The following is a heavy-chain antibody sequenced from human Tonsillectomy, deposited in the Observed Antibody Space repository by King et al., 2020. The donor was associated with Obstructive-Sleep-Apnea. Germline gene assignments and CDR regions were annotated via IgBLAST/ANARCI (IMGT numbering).Heavy chain of an antibody. Sequence: VQLVESGGGLVKPGGSRRLSCAASGFIFGSNAMNWVRQAPGKGLEWVSTISSTSSYRYYADSVKGRFTIPRDNAKNSLYLQMNSLRAEDTAVYYCVSGFGDSWGQGTLVTVSS. J-gene: IGHJ4*02. CDR3: VSGFGDS. V-gene: IGHV3-21*01. CDR1: GFIFGSNA. CDR2: ISSTSSYR. D-gene: IGHD6-25*01.